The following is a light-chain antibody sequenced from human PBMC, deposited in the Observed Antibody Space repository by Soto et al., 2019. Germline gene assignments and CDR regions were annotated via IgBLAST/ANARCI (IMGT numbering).Light chain of an antibody. CDR2: WGS. CDR3: HQYYTLPLT. V-gene: IGKV4-1*01. Sequence: DTVMTQSPAILGVSLGELATINPQSNHSGLYDFNNKNYLAWYQQKKGQPLKXXIHWGSVRYYGVPDRFSGSGYATDFNLTISSLQVEDVAVYYCHQYYTLPLTFGGGTKVDIK. CDR1: HSGLYDFNNKNY. J-gene: IGKJ4*01.